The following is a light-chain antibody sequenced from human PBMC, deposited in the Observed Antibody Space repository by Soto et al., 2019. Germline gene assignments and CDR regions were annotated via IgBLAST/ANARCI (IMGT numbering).Light chain of an antibody. V-gene: IGLV2-14*02. Sequence: QSVLTQPASVSGSPGQSITISCTGTNSDVGTYNLVSWYQQHPGKAPKIMIYEVNKRPSGVSNRFSGSKSGNTASLTISGLQTEDEADYYCSSYTSSSTLFGTGTKVTVL. CDR3: SSYTSSSTL. J-gene: IGLJ1*01. CDR1: NSDVGTYNL. CDR2: EVN.